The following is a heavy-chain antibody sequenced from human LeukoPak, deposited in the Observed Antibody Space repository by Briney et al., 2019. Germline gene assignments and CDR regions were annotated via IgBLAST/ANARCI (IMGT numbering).Heavy chain of an antibody. J-gene: IGHJ4*02. CDR1: GGSISSYY. D-gene: IGHD6-19*01. Sequence: PSETLSLTCTVSGGSISSYYWSWIRQPPGKGLEWIGYIYYSGSTNYNPSLKSRISISVDTSKNQFSLKLSSVTAADTAVYYCARDLGGWYYFDYWGQGTLVTVSS. CDR3: ARDLGGWYYFDY. V-gene: IGHV4-59*01. CDR2: IYYSGST.